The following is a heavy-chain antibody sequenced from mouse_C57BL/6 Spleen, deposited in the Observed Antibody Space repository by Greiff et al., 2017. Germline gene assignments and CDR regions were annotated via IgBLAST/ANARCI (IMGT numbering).Heavy chain of an antibody. CDR2: IYPGSGST. D-gene: IGHD1-1*01. V-gene: IGHV1-55*01. J-gene: IGHJ1*03. Sequence: VQLQQPGAELVKPGASVQLSCKASGYTFTSYWITWVKQRPGQGLEWIGDIYPGSGSTNYNEKFKSKATLTVDTSSSTAYMQLSSLTSEDSAVYDYARVSTVVAHWYCEDWGTGTTVTVSS. CDR1: GYTFTSYW. CDR3: ARVSTVVAHWYCED.